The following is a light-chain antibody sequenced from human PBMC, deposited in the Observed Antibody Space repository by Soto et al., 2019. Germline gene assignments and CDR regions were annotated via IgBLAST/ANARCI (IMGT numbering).Light chain of an antibody. V-gene: IGLV2-14*03. J-gene: IGLJ2*01. CDR3: SSYRSSDTLE. Sequence: QSVLTQPASVSGSPGQSITISCTGTSSDVGGYNYVSWYQQHPGKAPKLTIYDVTNRPSGVSNRFSGSKSGNTASLTISGLQAEDEADYYCSSYRSSDTLEFGGGTKVTVL. CDR2: DVT. CDR1: SSDVGGYNY.